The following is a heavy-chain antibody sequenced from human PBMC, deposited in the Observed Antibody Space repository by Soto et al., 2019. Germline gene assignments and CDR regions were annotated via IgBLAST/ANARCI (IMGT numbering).Heavy chain of an antibody. CDR3: VADRDTTKPMVHGNY. J-gene: IGHJ4*02. Sequence: EVQLVESGGDLIQPGGSLRLSCAASGLTFTIYSMNWVRQAPGKGLEWVSYISYNGGQIAYADSVKGRFTVSRDNAKNTLYLQMNSLRDEDTAIYYCVADRDTTKPMVHGNYWGQGTLVTVSS. D-gene: IGHD3-10*01. CDR1: GLTFTIYS. CDR2: ISYNGGQI. V-gene: IGHV3-48*02.